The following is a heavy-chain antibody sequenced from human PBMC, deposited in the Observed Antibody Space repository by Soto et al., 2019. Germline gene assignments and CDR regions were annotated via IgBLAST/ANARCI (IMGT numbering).Heavy chain of an antibody. CDR2: IVHIGGTT. CDR3: AKAPVPDYGAFGSCVFQL. J-gene: IGHJ1*01. Sequence: GGSLRLSCAASGFMFKNYAMSWVRQAPGKGLEWVSFIVHIGGTTYYTDSVKGRFTISRDNSKNTLYLQMNSLRAEDTAIFYCAKAPVPDYGAFGSCVFQLWGQGTLVTVSS. CDR1: GFMFKNYA. D-gene: IGHD4-17*01. V-gene: IGHV3-23*01.